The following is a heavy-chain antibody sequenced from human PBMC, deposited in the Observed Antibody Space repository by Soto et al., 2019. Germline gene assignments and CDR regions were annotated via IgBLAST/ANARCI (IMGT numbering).Heavy chain of an antibody. V-gene: IGHV3-23*04. CDR3: AKDSCSGGMCYYSDY. D-gene: IGHD2-15*01. CDR2: ISGSGGPT. CDR1: GFTFSNYA. J-gene: IGHJ4*02. Sequence: EVQLVESGGGLAQPGGSLRLSCAASGFTFSNYAMTWVRQAPGKGLEWVSSISGSGGPTYYADSLKGRFIISRDNSKKTLYLQMNSLRAEDTAVYYCAKDSCSGGMCYYSDYWGQGTLVTVSS.